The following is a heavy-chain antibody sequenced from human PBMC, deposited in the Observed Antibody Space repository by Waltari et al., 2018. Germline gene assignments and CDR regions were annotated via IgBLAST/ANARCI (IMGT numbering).Heavy chain of an antibody. CDR3: AREIAAAGDDAFDI. J-gene: IGHJ3*02. CDR1: GGTFSSYA. Sequence: QVQLVQSGAEVKKPGSSVKVSCKAAGGTFSSYAISWVRQAPGQGLEWMGGIIPILGIANYAQKFQGRVTITADESTSTAYMELSSLRSEDPAVYSCAREIAAAGDDAFDIWGQGTMVTVSS. D-gene: IGHD6-13*01. CDR2: IIPILGIA. V-gene: IGHV1-69*04.